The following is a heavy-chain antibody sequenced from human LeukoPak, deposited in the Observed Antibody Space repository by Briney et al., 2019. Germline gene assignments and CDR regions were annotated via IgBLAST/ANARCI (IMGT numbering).Heavy chain of an antibody. Sequence: GESLKISCKGSGYSFTGYWIGWVRQMPGKGLEWMGIIYPGDSDTRYSPSFQGQVTISADKSISTAYLQWSSLKASDTAMYYCARVGVNTMVRGVIITYEFDYWGQGTLVTVSS. CDR2: IYPGDSDT. CDR3: ARVGVNTMVRGVIITYEFDY. CDR1: GYSFTGYW. J-gene: IGHJ4*02. D-gene: IGHD3-10*01. V-gene: IGHV5-51*01.